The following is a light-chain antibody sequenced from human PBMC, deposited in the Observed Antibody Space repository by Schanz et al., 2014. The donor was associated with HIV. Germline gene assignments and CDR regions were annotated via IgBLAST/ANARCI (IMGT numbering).Light chain of an antibody. CDR3: QVWDSSSDHWV. V-gene: IGLV3-21*04. Sequence: SYELTQPLSVSVALGQTARITCGGNNIGSKNVHWYQQKSGQAPVLVIYRDSNRPSGIPERFSGSNSGNEATLTIARVEAGDEADYYCQVWDSSSDHWVFGGGTKLTVL. CDR2: RDS. CDR1: NIGSKN. J-gene: IGLJ3*02.